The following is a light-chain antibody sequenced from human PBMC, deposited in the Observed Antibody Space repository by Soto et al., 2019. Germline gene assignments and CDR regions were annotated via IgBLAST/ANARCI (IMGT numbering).Light chain of an antibody. CDR1: NSNIGTNT. CDR2: SNN. Sequence: QSVLTQPPSASGTPGQRVTISCSGSNSNIGTNTVNWYQQLPGTAPKLLIYSNNQRPSGVPDRFPGSKSGTSASLAISGLQSEDDADYYCSAWDDSLSGYVFGTGTKLTVL. V-gene: IGLV1-44*01. J-gene: IGLJ1*01. CDR3: SAWDDSLSGYV.